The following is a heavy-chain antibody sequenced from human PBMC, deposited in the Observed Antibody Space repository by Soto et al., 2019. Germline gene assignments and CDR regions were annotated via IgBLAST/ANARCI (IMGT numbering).Heavy chain of an antibody. CDR2: IYPGDSDT. D-gene: IGHD2-15*01. Sequence: EVQLVQSGAEVKKPGESLKISCKGSGYSFTSYWIGWVRQMPGKGLEWMGIIYPGDSDTRYSPSFQGQVTISADKSIRTAYLQGSSLKASYNAMYYCARPVEREDWSGGSCYPVIWFDPWGQGTLVTVSS. CDR1: GYSFTSYW. CDR3: ARPVEREDWSGGSCYPVIWFDP. V-gene: IGHV5-51*01. J-gene: IGHJ5*02.